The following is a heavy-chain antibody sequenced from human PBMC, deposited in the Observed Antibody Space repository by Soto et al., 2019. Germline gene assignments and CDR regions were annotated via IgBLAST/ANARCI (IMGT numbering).Heavy chain of an antibody. Sequence: GESLKISCKGSGYSFTSYWISWVRQMPGKGLEWMGRIDPSDSYTNYSPSFQGHVTISADKSISTAYLQWSSLKASDTAMYYCARPSYYDSSGYSFDYWGQGTLVTAPQ. V-gene: IGHV5-10-1*01. CDR2: IDPSDSYT. D-gene: IGHD3-22*01. CDR3: ARPSYYDSSGYSFDY. J-gene: IGHJ4*02. CDR1: GYSFTSYW.